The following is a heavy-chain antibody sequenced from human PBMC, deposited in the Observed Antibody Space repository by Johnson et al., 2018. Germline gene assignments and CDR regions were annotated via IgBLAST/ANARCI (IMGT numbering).Heavy chain of an antibody. V-gene: IGHV4-59*01. Sequence: QVQLQQWGAGLLKPSETLSLTCTVSGGSISSYYWSWIRQPPGKGLEWIGYIYYSGSTNYNPSLKSRVTISVDTSKNQFSLKLSSVTAADPAGYYCARADRYYEILTGYRRGGDYYYMDGWGKGTTVTVSS. D-gene: IGHD3-9*01. CDR2: IYYSGST. CDR3: ARADRYYEILTGYRRGGDYYYMDG. CDR1: GGSISSYY. J-gene: IGHJ6*03.